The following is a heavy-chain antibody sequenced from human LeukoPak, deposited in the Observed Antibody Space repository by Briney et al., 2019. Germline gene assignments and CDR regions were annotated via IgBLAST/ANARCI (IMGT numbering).Heavy chain of an antibody. V-gene: IGHV4-30-2*01. CDR2: IYHSGST. D-gene: IGHD2-21*02. CDR3: ARDPLAYCGGDCYSVFFDY. J-gene: IGHJ4*02. CDR1: GGSISSGGYY. Sequence: NTSETLSLTCTVSGGSISSGGYYWSWIRQPPGKGLEWIGYIYHSGSTYYNPSLKSRVTISVDRSKNQFSLKLSSVTAADTAVYYCARDPLAYCGGDCYSVFFDYWGQGTLVTVSS.